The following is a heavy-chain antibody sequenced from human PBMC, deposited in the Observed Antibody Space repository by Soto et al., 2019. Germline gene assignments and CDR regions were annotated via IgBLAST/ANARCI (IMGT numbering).Heavy chain of an antibody. Sequence: PGESLKISCKGSGYSFTNYWIAWVRQMPGKGLEYMGIIYPSDSTTRYSPSFQGQVTISADKSISTAYLQWNSLKASDTAMYYRARHGFYGDYSSNYFDPWGQGTLVTVSS. J-gene: IGHJ5*02. CDR1: GYSFTNYW. CDR2: IYPSDSTT. D-gene: IGHD4-17*01. CDR3: ARHGFYGDYSSNYFDP. V-gene: IGHV5-51*01.